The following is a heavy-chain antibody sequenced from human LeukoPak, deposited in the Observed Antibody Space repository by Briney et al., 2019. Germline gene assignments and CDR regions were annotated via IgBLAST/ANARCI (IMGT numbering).Heavy chain of an antibody. D-gene: IGHD3-10*01. V-gene: IGHV3-7*01. CDR1: GFSLSNYW. CDR3: AWYGVTHGLDV. CDR2: INQDGSDK. J-gene: IGHJ6*02. Sequence: GGSLRLSCAASGFSLSNYWMSWVRQAPGKGLEWVANINQDGSDKYYVDSVMGRFPISKDNAKNSVYLQMNSLRPEDTAIYYCAWYGVTHGLDVWGQGTTVTVSS.